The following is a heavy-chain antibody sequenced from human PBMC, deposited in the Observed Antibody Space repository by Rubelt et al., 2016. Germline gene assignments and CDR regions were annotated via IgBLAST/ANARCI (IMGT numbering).Heavy chain of an antibody. CDR3: ATIAVAGYHPATVFDY. D-gene: IGHD6-19*01. V-gene: IGHV1-3*01. CDR1: GYTFTSYA. CDR2: INAGNGNK. J-gene: IGHJ4*02. Sequence: QVQLVQSGAEVKKPGASVKVSCKASGYTFTSYAMHWVRQAPGQRLEWMGWINAGNGNKKYSQNFQGRVTSTRDTSASTAYMELSCLGSEDTAVYYCATIAVAGYHPATVFDYWGQGTLVTVSS.